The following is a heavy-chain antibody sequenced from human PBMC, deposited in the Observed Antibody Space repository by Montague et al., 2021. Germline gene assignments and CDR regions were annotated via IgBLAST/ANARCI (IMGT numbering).Heavy chain of an antibody. J-gene: IGHJ4*02. V-gene: IGHV4-31*03. CDR2: IYDSGST. Sequence: TLSLTCSVSGSSISSGGFYWSWIRQHPGKGPEWIGSIYDSGSTNYNPSLKSRLTLSRDTSKNQVSLRLTSVPAAETAVYYCARSGGYCSGGRCDTFDYWGQGTLVTVSS. D-gene: IGHD2-15*01. CDR3: ARSGGYCSGGRCDTFDY. CDR1: GSSISSGGFY.